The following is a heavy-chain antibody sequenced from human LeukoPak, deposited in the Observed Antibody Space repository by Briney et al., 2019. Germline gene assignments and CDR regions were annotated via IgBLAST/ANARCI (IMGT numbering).Heavy chain of an antibody. Sequence: ASVKVCCKVSGYTLTQLSMHWVRQARGKGLEWMGGFDPEDGETIYAQKFQGRVTMTEDTSTDTAYMELSSLRSEDTAVYYCATVSNEVGNDILTGYLIWGQGTLVTVSS. J-gene: IGHJ4*02. V-gene: IGHV1-24*01. CDR1: GYTLTQLS. CDR3: ATVSNEVGNDILTGYLI. CDR2: FDPEDGET. D-gene: IGHD3-9*01.